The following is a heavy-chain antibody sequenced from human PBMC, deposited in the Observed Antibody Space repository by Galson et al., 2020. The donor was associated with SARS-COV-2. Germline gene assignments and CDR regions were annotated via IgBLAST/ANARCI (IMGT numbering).Heavy chain of an antibody. CDR2: INPNSGGT. Sequence: ASVKVSCKASGYTFTGYYMHWVRQAPGQGLEWMGWINPNSGGTNYAQKFQGRVTMTRDTSISTAYMELSRLRSDDTAVYYCARERLNSSGWYSGYYYYYYMDVWGKGTTVTVSS. D-gene: IGHD6-19*01. V-gene: IGHV1-2*02. CDR3: ARERLNSSGWYSGYYYYYYMDV. CDR1: GYTFTGYY. J-gene: IGHJ6*03.